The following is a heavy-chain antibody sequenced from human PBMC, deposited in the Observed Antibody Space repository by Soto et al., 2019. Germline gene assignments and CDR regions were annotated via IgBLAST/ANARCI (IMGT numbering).Heavy chain of an antibody. CDR2: IYYSGST. Sequence: SETLSLTCTVSGGSISSYYWSWIRQPPGKGLEWIGYIYYSGSTNYNPSLKSGVTISVDTSKNQFSLKLSSVTAADTAVYYCAREGRGYGDYEDYYYGMDVWGQGTTVTVSS. D-gene: IGHD4-17*01. V-gene: IGHV4-59*01. CDR1: GGSISSYY. J-gene: IGHJ6*02. CDR3: AREGRGYGDYEDYYYGMDV.